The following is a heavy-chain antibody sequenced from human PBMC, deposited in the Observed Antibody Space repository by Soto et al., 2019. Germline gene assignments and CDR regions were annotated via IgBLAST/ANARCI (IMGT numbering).Heavy chain of an antibody. V-gene: IGHV4-31*03. CDR2: IYYSGST. D-gene: IGHD5-18*01. Sequence: QVQLQESGPGLVKPSQTLSLTCTVSGGSISSGGYYWSWIRQHPGKGLEWIGYIYYSGSTYYNPSLKSRVTISVDTSKNQFSLKLSSVTAADTVVYYCARLKDTAMVTDYFDYWGQGTLVTVSS. CDR3: ARLKDTAMVTDYFDY. CDR1: GGSISSGGYY. J-gene: IGHJ4*02.